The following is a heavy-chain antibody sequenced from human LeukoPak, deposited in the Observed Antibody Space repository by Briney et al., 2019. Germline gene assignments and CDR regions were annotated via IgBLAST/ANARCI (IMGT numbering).Heavy chain of an antibody. V-gene: IGHV1-46*01. CDR2: INPSGGTT. J-gene: IGHJ4*02. Sequence: ASVKVSCKASGYTFTTHYIHWVRQAPGQGLEWMGIINPSGGTTAYAQRFQGRVTMTRDTSTNTVYMELSSLRSDDTAVYYCARAADYDFWSGHFDYWGQGTLVTVSS. CDR3: ARAADYDFWSGHFDY. CDR1: GYTFTTHY. D-gene: IGHD3-3*01.